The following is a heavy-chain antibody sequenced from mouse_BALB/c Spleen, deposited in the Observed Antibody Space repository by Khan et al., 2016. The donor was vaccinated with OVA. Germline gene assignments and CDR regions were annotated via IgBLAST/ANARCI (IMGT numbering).Heavy chain of an antibody. J-gene: IGHJ4*01. CDR3: ARAYYRYDGYYAMDY. CDR1: GFSLSRYN. V-gene: IGHV2-6-4*01. D-gene: IGHD2-14*01. Sequence: VQLQESGPGLVAPSQSLSITCTVSGFSLSRYNIHWVRQPPGKGLEWLGMIWGGGGTDYNSTLKYRLSIRQDNSKSQVLLKMNSLQIDDTAMYYCARAYYRYDGYYAMDYWGQGTSVTVSS. CDR2: IWGGGGT.